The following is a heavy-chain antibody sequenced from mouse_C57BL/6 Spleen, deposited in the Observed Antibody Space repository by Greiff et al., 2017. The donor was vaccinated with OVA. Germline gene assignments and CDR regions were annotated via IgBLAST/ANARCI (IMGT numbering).Heavy chain of an antibody. V-gene: IGHV1-80*01. CDR2: IYPGDGDT. Sequence: VQLQQSGAELVKPGASVKISCKASGYAFRSYWMNWVKQRPGKGLEWIGQIYPGDGDTNYNGKFKGKATLTADKSSSTAYMQLSSLTSEDSAVYFCARSSSYVGFDYWGQGTTLTVSS. CDR3: ARSSSYVGFDY. CDR1: GYAFRSYW. D-gene: IGHD1-1*01. J-gene: IGHJ2*01.